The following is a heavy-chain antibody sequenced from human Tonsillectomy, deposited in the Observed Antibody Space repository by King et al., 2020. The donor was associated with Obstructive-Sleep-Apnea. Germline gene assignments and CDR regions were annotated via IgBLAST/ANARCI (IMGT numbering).Heavy chain of an antibody. V-gene: IGHV3-9*01. Sequence: DVQLVESGGGLVQPGRSLRLSCAASGFMFDDYAMHWVRQAPGKGLEWVSGISWNSGNIGYADSVKGRFTISRDNAKNSLYLQMNSLRVEDTALYNCAKDIGTPRAYYDTSGYYPYYYYYGMDVWGQGTTVTVSS. CDR3: AKDIGTPRAYYDTSGYYPYYYYYGMDV. CDR2: ISWNSGNI. CDR1: GFMFDDYA. D-gene: IGHD3-22*01. J-gene: IGHJ6*02.